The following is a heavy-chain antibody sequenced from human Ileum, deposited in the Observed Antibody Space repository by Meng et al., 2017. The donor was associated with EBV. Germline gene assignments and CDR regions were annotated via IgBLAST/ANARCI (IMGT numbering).Heavy chain of an antibody. D-gene: IGHD6-19*01. CDR1: GYTFTSYA. CDR2: INTGNGET. CDR3: ASRPGIAVAGFDY. J-gene: IGHJ4*02. Sequence: QVQLWQFGAGMKKPGAKVEVSCKASGYTFTSYAMNWVRQAPGQRLEWMGWINTGNGETKYSQKFQGRVTLTRDTSASTAYMELSSLRSEDTAVYYCASRPGIAVAGFDYWGQGTLVTVSS. V-gene: IGHV1-3*04.